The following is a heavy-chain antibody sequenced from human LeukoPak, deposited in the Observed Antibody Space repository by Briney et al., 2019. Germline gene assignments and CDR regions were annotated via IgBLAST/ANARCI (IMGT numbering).Heavy chain of an antibody. CDR2: INPSGGST. CDR3: ARDHGGRWLQFTLVNWFDP. CDR1: GYTFTSYY. Sequence: VASVKVSCKASGYTFTSYYMHWVRQAPGQGLEWMGIINPSGGSTSYAQKFQGRVTMTRDMSTSTVYMELSRLRSDDTAVYYCARDHGGRWLQFTLVNWFDPWGQGTLVTVSS. J-gene: IGHJ5*02. V-gene: IGHV1-46*01. D-gene: IGHD5-24*01.